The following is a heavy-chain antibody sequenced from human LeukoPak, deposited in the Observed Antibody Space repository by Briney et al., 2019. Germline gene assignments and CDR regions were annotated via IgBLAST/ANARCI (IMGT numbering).Heavy chain of an antibody. CDR2: VRSRPESYAT. CDR3: TPFYCSRTGCP. CDR1: GFTFSGSS. Sequence: GGSLRLSCAASGFTFSGSSMHWVRQASGKGLEWVGLVRSRPESYATQYAASVSGRFTVSRDDSKNTAYLQMNSLKAEDTAVYFCTPFYCSRTGCPWGQGTLVSVSS. D-gene: IGHD2-2*01. J-gene: IGHJ5*02. V-gene: IGHV3-73*01.